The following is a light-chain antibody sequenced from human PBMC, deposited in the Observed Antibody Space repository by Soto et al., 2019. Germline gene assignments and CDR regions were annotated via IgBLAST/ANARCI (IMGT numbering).Light chain of an antibody. CDR2: SAS. Sequence: DIQMTQSSSSLSASVGDRVTITCRASQSIAGYLSWYQQRPGKAPKFLIYSASSLQRGVPSRFSGSGSGTDFSLTINGLQPEDFATYFCQQSFSVPITFGQGTRLEIK. V-gene: IGKV1-39*01. CDR3: QQSFSVPIT. J-gene: IGKJ5*01. CDR1: QSIAGY.